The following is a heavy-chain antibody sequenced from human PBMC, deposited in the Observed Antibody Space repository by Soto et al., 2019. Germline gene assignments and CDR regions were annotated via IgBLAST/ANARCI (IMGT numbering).Heavy chain of an antibody. D-gene: IGHD3-16*02. Sequence: EVQLVESGGGLVKPGGSLRRSCAASGFTFSSYSMNWVRQAPVKGLEWVSSISSSSSYIYYADSVKGRFTISRDNAKNSLYLQMNSLRAEDTAVYYCAKEAGELSTRSFDYWGQGTLVTVSS. J-gene: IGHJ4*02. CDR2: ISSSSSYI. V-gene: IGHV3-21*01. CDR3: AKEAGELSTRSFDY. CDR1: GFTFSSYS.